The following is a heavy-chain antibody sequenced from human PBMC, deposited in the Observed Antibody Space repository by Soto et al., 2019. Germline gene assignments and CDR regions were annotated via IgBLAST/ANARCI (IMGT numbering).Heavy chain of an antibody. D-gene: IGHD2-2*01. CDR2: ISSSSSYI. J-gene: IGHJ4*02. Sequence: GGSLRLSCAASGFTFSSYSMNWVRQAPGKGLEWVSSISSSSSYIYYADSVKGRFTISRDNAKNSLYLQMNSLRAEDTAVYYCARANYCSSTSCYPYYFDYWGQGTLVTVSS. CDR3: ARANYCSSTSCYPYYFDY. CDR1: GFTFSSYS. V-gene: IGHV3-21*01.